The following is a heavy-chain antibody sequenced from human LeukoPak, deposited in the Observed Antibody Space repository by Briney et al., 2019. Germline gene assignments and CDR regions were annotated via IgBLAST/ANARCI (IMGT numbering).Heavy chain of an antibody. CDR3: ARHGLVAARHAFDI. J-gene: IGHJ3*02. V-gene: IGHV4-34*01. Sequence: SETLSLTCAVYVGSFSGYYWSWIRQPPGKGLEWIGEINHSGSTNYNPSLKSRVTISVDTSKNQFSLNLSSMTAVDTAVYYCARHGLVAARHAFDIWGQGTMVTVSS. CDR1: VGSFSGYY. D-gene: IGHD6-6*01. CDR2: INHSGST.